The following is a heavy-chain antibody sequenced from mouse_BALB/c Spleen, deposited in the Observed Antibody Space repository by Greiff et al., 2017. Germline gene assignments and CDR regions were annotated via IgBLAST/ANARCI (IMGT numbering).Heavy chain of an antibody. Sequence: VQLQQSGPQLVRPGASVKISCKASGYSFTSYWMHWVKQRPGQGLEWIGMIDPSDSETRLNQKFKDKATLTVDKSSSTAYMQLSSPTSEDSAVYYCARRKDNCWYFDVWGAGTTVTVSP. J-gene: IGHJ1*01. CDR3: ARRKDNCWYFDV. D-gene: IGHD4-1*02. V-gene: IGHV1S127*01. CDR1: GYSFTSYW. CDR2: IDPSDSET.